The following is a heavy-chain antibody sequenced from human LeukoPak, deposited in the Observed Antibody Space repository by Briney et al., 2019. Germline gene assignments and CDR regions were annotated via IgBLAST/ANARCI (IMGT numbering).Heavy chain of an antibody. CDR2: IKQDGSEK. Sequence: GGSLRLSCAGSGFTFSGYWMSWFRQAPGKGLEWVANIKQDGSEKYYVDSVKGRFTISRDNAKNSLYLQMNSLRAEDTAVYYCARVGVATIVGVNYFDYWGQGTLVTVSS. CDR1: GFTFSGYW. J-gene: IGHJ4*02. CDR3: ARVGVATIVGVNYFDY. V-gene: IGHV3-7*01. D-gene: IGHD5-12*01.